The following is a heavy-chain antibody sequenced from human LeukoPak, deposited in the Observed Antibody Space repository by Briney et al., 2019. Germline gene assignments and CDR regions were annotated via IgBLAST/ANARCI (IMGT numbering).Heavy chain of an antibody. CDR3: ARAPYDFWSGQYLYYYYGMDV. V-gene: IGHV4-59*01. CDR1: GGSISSYY. CDR2: IYYSGST. D-gene: IGHD3-3*01. J-gene: IGHJ6*02. Sequence: SETLSLTCTVSGGSISSYYWSWIRQPPGKGLEWIGYIYYSGSTNYNPSLKSRVTISVDTSKNQFSPKLSSVTAADTAVYYCARAPYDFWSGQYLYYYYGMDVWGQGTTVTVSS.